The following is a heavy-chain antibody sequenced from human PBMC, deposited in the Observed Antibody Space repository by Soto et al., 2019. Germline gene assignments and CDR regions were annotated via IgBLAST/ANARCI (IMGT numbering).Heavy chain of an antibody. V-gene: IGHV3-21*01. CDR2: ISSSSSYI. Sequence: EVQLVESGGGLVKPGGSLRLSCAASGFTFSSYSMNWVRQAPGKGLEWVSSISSSSSYIYYADSVKGRFTISRDTAKNSLYLQMNSLRAEDTAVYYCARDSTHSQWELLPNWFDPWGQGTLATVSS. J-gene: IGHJ5*02. D-gene: IGHD1-26*01. CDR1: GFTFSSYS. CDR3: ARDSTHSQWELLPNWFDP.